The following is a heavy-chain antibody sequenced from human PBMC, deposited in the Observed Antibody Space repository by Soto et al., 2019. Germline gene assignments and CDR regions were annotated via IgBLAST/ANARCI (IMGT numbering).Heavy chain of an antibody. Sequence: PSETLSLTCTVSGASITQYYWNWIRQSPGKGLEWIVSVSSTGSTVFNPSLTSRVTVSLDTSKNQFSLTLNSVTAADTAVYYCARSLITMVPEADWGQGTLVTVSS. D-gene: IGHD3-10*01. CDR1: GASITQYY. CDR3: ARSLITMVPEAD. CDR2: VSSTGST. V-gene: IGHV4-4*08. J-gene: IGHJ4*02.